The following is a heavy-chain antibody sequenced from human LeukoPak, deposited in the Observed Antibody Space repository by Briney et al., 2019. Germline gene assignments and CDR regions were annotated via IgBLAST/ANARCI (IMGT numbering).Heavy chain of an antibody. D-gene: IGHD5-24*01. CDR2: IYYSGST. J-gene: IGHJ6*02. Sequence: PSETLSLTCAVYGGSFSGYYWTWIRQPPGKGLEWIGYIYYSGSTNYNPSLKSRVTISVDTSKNQFSLKLSSVTAADTAVYYCARDSDGYNSKYGMDVWGQGTTVTVSS. V-gene: IGHV4-59*01. CDR1: GGSFSGYY. CDR3: ARDSDGYNSKYGMDV.